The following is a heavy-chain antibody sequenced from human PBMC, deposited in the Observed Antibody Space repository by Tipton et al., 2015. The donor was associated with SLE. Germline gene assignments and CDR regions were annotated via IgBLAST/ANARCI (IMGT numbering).Heavy chain of an antibody. J-gene: IGHJ4*02. V-gene: IGHV4-39*07. CDR3: ARDPDYYDSSGSDY. CDR1: GGSISSSSYY. Sequence: TLSLTCTVSGGSISSSSYYWGWIRRPPGKGLEWIGSIYYSGSTYYNPSLKSRVTISVDTSKNQFSLKLSSVTAADTAVYYCARDPDYYDSSGSDYWGQGTLVTVSS. D-gene: IGHD3-22*01. CDR2: IYYSGST.